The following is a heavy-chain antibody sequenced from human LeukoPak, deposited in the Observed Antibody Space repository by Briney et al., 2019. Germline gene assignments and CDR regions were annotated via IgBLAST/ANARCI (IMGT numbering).Heavy chain of an antibody. V-gene: IGHV1-69*05. J-gene: IGHJ5*02. CDR3: ARDRSGGSWFDP. CDR1: GGTLSSYA. CDR2: IIPIFGTA. D-gene: IGHD2-15*01. Sequence: SVKVSCKASGGTLSSYAISWVRQAPEQGLEWMGGIIPIFGTANYAQKSQGRVTITTDESTSTAYMELSSLRSEDTAVYYCARDRSGGSWFDPWGQGTLVTVSS.